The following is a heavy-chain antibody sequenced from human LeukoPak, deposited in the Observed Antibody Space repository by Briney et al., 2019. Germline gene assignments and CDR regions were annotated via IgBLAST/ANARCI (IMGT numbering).Heavy chain of an antibody. V-gene: IGHV3-48*01. CDR2: ISSSSNTK. D-gene: IGHD2-21*02. J-gene: IGHJ3*02. CDR1: GFTFSSYS. Sequence: PGGSLRLSCAASGFTFSSYSMSWVRQAPGKGLEWVSFISSSSNTKYNADSVKGRFTTSRDNAKNSLNLQMNSLRAEDTAVYYCAKDSYQGDWGLDVFDIWGQGTMVTVSS. CDR3: AKDSYQGDWGLDVFDI.